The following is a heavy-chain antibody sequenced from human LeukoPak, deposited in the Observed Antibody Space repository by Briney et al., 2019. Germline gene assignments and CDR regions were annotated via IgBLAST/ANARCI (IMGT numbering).Heavy chain of an antibody. D-gene: IGHD6-25*01. CDR1: GCSLSNARMG. CDR2: IFSNDEK. CDR3: ARLLSSGFWYFDL. J-gene: IGHJ2*01. V-gene: IGHV2-26*01. Sequence: SRPALVNPTETLTLTCTVSGCSLSNARMGVSWIRQPPGKALEWLAHIFSNDEKSYSTSLKSRVTISKDTSKSQVVLTMTNMDPMDTATYYCARLLSSGFWYFDLWGGGSLVTASS.